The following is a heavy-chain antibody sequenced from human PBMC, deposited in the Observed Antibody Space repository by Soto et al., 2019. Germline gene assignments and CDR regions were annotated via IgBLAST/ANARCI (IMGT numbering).Heavy chain of an antibody. CDR1: GFSLSTSGVG. CDR2: IYWDDDK. Sequence: QITLRESGPTLVKPTQTLTLTCTFSGFSLSTSGVGVGWIRQPPGKALEWLALIYWDDDKRYSPSLKSRVIIAKDTAKNQVVLTMTNMDPVDTGTYYCAHRGIVGSRWDYFDYWGQGTLVTVSS. V-gene: IGHV2-5*02. CDR3: AHRGIVGSRWDYFDY. D-gene: IGHD2-21*01. J-gene: IGHJ4*02.